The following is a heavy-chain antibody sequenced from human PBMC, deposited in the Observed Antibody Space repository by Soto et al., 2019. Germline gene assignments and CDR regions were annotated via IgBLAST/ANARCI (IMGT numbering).Heavy chain of an antibody. CDR2: ISGSGGST. D-gene: IGHD5-18*01. J-gene: IGHJ6*02. V-gene: IGHV3-23*01. Sequence: XGSLRLSCAASGFTFSSYAMSWVRQAPGKGLDWVSAISGSGGSTYYADSVKGRFTISRDNSKNTLYLQMNSLRAEDTAVYYCAKDSSPAMVLIVLDYYYYGMDVWGQGTTVTVSS. CDR3: AKDSSPAMVLIVLDYYYYGMDV. CDR1: GFTFSSYA.